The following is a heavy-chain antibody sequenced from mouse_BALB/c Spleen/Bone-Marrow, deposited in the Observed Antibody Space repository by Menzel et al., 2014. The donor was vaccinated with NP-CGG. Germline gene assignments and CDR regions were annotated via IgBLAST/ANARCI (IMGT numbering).Heavy chain of an antibody. Sequence: VQLQQPRPELVKPGASVKMSCKASGYTFTSYMMHWVKQKPGQGLERVGYVNPYSDGTYYTEDFKGKATLTSDKSSSTVYMELSSLTSEDSAVFYCARSKDWYFDVWGAGTTVTVSS. CDR1: GYTFTSYM. V-gene: IGHV1-14*01. CDR3: ARSKDWYFDV. J-gene: IGHJ1*01. CDR2: VNPYSDGT.